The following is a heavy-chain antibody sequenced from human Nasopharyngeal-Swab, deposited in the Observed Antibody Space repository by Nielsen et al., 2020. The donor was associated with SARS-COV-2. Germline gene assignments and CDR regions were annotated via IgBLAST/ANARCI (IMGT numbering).Heavy chain of an antibody. D-gene: IGHD2-2*01. J-gene: IGHJ6*03. V-gene: IGHV1-3*01. Sequence: WVRQAPGQRLEWMGWINAGNGNTKYSQKFQGRVTITADESTSTAYMELSSLRSEDTAVYYCATAGPAATDYYYMDVWGKGTTVTVSS. CDR2: INAGNGNT. CDR3: ATAGPAATDYYYMDV.